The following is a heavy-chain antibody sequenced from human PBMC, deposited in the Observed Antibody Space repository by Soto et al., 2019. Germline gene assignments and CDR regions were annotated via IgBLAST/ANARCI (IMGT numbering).Heavy chain of an antibody. J-gene: IGHJ3*02. V-gene: IGHV4-34*01. CDR3: ARFNSGSYYEAFDI. CDR1: GGSFSDYY. Sequence: TSETLSLTCAVYGGSFSDYYWSWVRQPPGKGLEWIGEIYHSGSTNYNPSLKSRVTISVDKSKNQFSLKLSSVTAADTAVYYCARFNSGSYYEAFDIWGQGTMVTVSS. D-gene: IGHD1-26*01. CDR2: IYHSGST.